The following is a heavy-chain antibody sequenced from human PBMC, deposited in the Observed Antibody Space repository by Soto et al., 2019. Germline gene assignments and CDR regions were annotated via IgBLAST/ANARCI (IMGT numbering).Heavy chain of an antibody. Sequence: ASVKVSCKASGYTLTSYYLHWVRQAPGQGLEWMGIVNPSAGTTNYAQEFRGRVITTWDTSTSTVYMELSSLRSEDTAVYYCARASYYADFTWFDAWGQGTLVTVS. CDR1: GYTLTSYY. V-gene: IGHV1-46*01. D-gene: IGHD1-26*01. CDR2: VNPSAGTT. J-gene: IGHJ5*02. CDR3: ARASYYADFTWFDA.